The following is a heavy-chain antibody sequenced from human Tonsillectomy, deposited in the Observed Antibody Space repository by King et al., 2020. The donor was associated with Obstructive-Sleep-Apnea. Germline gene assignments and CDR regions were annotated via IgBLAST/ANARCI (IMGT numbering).Heavy chain of an antibody. CDR2: IVVASGHT. J-gene: IGHJ6*02. CDR3: ATEALVFGLDV. D-gene: IGHD2-8*01. Sequence: QLVESGPEVKKPGTSVKVSCKASGFIFSSSAVQWVRQARGQRLEWIGWIVVASGHTNYAQKFQERATISRDMSTTTAYMEVSSLRSEDTAVYYCATEALVFGLDVWGHGTTVTVSS. CDR1: GFIFSSSA. V-gene: IGHV1-58*01.